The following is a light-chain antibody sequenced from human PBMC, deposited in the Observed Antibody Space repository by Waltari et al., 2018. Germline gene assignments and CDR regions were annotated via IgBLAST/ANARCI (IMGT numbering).Light chain of an antibody. CDR1: QNIDNF. V-gene: IGKV1-39*01. CDR3: QQSYGVPIS. CDR2: AAS. Sequence: DIQLTQSPSSLSASLGDRVIITCRASQNIDNFLNWYQQKPGRSPVLLIYAASTLQSGVPSRFSGSVSGTDFTLTIRNLQPEDFATYYCQQSYGVPISFGGGTKVEI. J-gene: IGKJ4*01.